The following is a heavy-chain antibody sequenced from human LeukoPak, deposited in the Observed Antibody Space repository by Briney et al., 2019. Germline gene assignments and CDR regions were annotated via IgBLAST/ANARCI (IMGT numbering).Heavy chain of an antibody. J-gene: IGHJ4*02. V-gene: IGHV3-7*01. CDR2: INQDGSEK. D-gene: IGHD2-8*01. CDR1: GGSFSGYY. CDR3: AEDRSCTNNKCHGHFDY. Sequence: ETLSLTCAVYGGSFSGYYWSWGRHAPGEGLGRVGNINQDGSEKQYVDSVKRRFTTSRDNVKNSLFLQINSLRAEDTAVYYCAEDRSCTNNKCHGHFDYWGQGTLVTVSS.